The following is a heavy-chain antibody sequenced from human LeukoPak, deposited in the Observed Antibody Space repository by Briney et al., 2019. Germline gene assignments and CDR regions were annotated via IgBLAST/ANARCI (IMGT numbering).Heavy chain of an antibody. CDR3: VKVAAAGGHYFDY. Sequence: PGGSLRLSYSASGFTFSSYAMHWVRQAPGKGLEYVSAISSNGGSTYYADSVKGRFTISRDNSKNTLYLQMSSLRAEDTAVYYCVKVAAAGGHYFDYWGQGTLVTVSS. D-gene: IGHD6-13*01. CDR1: GFTFSSYA. V-gene: IGHV3-64D*06. J-gene: IGHJ4*02. CDR2: ISSNGGST.